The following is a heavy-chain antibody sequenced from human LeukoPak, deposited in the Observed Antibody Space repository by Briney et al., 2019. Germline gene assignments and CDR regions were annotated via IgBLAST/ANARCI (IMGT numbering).Heavy chain of an antibody. CDR3: ARDMTAAAT. D-gene: IGHD6-13*01. CDR1: GLTFSSYW. Sequence: GGSLRLSCAASGLTFSSYWMSWVRQAPGKGLEWVANIKQDGSEKYYVDSVKGRFTISRDNAKNSLYLQMNSLRAEDTAVYYCARDMTAAATWGQGTLVTVSS. CDR2: IKQDGSEK. J-gene: IGHJ5*02. V-gene: IGHV3-7*01.